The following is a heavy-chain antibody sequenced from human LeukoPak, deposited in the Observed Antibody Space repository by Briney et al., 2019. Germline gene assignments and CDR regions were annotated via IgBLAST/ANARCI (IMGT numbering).Heavy chain of an antibody. CDR3: ARDRGGYYFDY. CDR1: GYTFTSYG. CDR2: IIPIFGTA. J-gene: IGHJ4*02. Sequence: SVKVSCKASGYTFTSYGISWVRQAPGQGLEWMGGIIPIFGTANYAQKFQGRVTITADESTSTAYMELSSLRSEDTAMYYCARDRGGYYFDYWGQGTLVTVSS. V-gene: IGHV1-69*13.